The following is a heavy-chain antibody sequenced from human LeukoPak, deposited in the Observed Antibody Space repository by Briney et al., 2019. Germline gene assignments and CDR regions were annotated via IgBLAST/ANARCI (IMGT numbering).Heavy chain of an antibody. CDR3: AREILRFDT. V-gene: IGHV7-4-1*02. Sequence: ASVKVSCKASGYTFTSYGMNWVRQAPGQGLEWMGWINTHTGNPTYAQGFSGRFVFSLDASVSTAYLQISSLKAEDTAIYFCAREILRFDTWGQGTMVTVAS. CDR2: INTHTGNP. J-gene: IGHJ3*02. CDR1: GYTFTSYG.